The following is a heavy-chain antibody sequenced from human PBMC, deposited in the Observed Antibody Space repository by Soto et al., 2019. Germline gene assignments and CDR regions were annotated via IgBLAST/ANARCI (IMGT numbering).Heavy chain of an antibody. J-gene: IGHJ6*02. CDR3: ARARGGFLGSHGMDV. D-gene: IGHD3-3*01. CDR1: GGSISSYY. CDR2: IYYGVSA. Sequence: PSQTLSLTCTVSGGSISSYYWSRIRQPPGKGLEWIGYIYYGVSANYNPSLKSRVTISLHTSKNQFSLKLSSVTAADTAVYYCARARGGFLGSHGMDVWGQGTTVTV. V-gene: IGHV4-59*08.